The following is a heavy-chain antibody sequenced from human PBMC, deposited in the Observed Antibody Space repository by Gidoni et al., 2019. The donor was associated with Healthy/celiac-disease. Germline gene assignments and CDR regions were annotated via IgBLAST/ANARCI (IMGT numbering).Heavy chain of an antibody. V-gene: IGHV4-59*01. CDR3: ARAHEIAAAGSFGY. CDR1: GGSISSYY. D-gene: IGHD6-13*01. J-gene: IGHJ4*02. CDR2: IYYSGST. Sequence: QVQLQESGPGLVKPSETLSLTCTVSGGSISSYYWSWIRQPPGKGLEWIGYIYYSGSTNYNPSLKSRVTISVDTSKNQLSLKLSSVTAADTAVYYCARAHEIAAAGSFGYWGQGTLVTVSS.